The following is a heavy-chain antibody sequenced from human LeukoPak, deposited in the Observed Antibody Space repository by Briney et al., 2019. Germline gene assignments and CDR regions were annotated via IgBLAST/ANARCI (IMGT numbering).Heavy chain of an antibody. V-gene: IGHV3-21*01. CDR2: ISSSSSYI. CDR3: ARGYSNYGDWFDP. D-gene: IGHD4-11*01. Sequence: PGGSLRLSCAASGFTFSSYEMNWVRQAPGKGLEWVSSISSSSSYIYYADSVKGRFTISRDNAKNSLYLQMNSLRAEDTAVYYCARGYSNYGDWFDPWGQGTLVTVSS. CDR1: GFTFSSYE. J-gene: IGHJ5*02.